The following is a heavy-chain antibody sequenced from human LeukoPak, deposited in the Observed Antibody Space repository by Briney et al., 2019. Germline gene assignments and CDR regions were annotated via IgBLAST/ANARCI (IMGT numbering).Heavy chain of an antibody. J-gene: IGHJ4*02. CDR3: ARHGYSSGWYYFDY. CDR2: INYSGST. V-gene: IGHV4-59*08. Sequence: SETLSLTCTVSGGSISSYYWSWIRQPPGKGLEWVGYINYSGSTNYNPSLKNRVTISVDTSKNQFSLKLSSVTAADTAVYYCARHGYSSGWYYFDYWGQGTLVTVSS. D-gene: IGHD6-19*01. CDR1: GGSISSYY.